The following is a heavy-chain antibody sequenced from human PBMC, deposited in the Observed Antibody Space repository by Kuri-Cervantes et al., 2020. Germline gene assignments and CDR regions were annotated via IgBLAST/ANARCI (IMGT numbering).Heavy chain of an antibody. CDR3: ARLLRGVINWFDP. CDR1: GGSFSGYY. Sequence: GSLRLSCAVYGGSFSGYYWSWIRQPPGKGLEWIGEINHSGSTNYNPSLKSRVTISVDTFKNQFSLKLSSVTAADTAVYYCARLLRGVINWFDPWGQGTLVTVSS. V-gene: IGHV4-34*01. J-gene: IGHJ5*02. D-gene: IGHD3-10*01. CDR2: INHSGST.